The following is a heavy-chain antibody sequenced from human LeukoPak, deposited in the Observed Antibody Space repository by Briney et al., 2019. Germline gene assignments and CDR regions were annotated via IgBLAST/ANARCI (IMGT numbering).Heavy chain of an antibody. CDR1: GFSVSSNY. D-gene: IGHD3-9*01. V-gene: IGHV3-21*01. Sequence: GGSLRLSCAASGFSVSSNYMNWVRQAPGKGLEWVSSISSSSSYIYYADSVKGRFTISRDNAKNSLYLQMNSLRAEDTAVYYCARTKFDILTGPKDYWGQGTLVTVSS. CDR2: ISSSSSYI. CDR3: ARTKFDILTGPKDY. J-gene: IGHJ4*02.